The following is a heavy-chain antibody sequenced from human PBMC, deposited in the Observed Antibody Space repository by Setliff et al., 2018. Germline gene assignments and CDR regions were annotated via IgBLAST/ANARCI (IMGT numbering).Heavy chain of an antibody. V-gene: IGHV4-38-2*02. CDR2: ILFSGDT. D-gene: IGHD3-10*01. CDR1: GYSISSGFS. Sequence: SETLSLTCAVSGYSISSGFSWVWIRQSPGKGLEWIGRILFSGDTYYNPSLNSRVTISADTSKNQFSLNLSSVTAADTAVYYCARDNRARHYMDVWGKGTLVTVSS. CDR3: ARDNRARHYMDV. J-gene: IGHJ6*03.